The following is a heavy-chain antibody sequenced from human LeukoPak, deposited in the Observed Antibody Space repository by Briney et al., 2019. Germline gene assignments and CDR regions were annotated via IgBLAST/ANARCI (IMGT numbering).Heavy chain of an antibody. CDR1: GFTFDDYG. CDR2: INWNGGST. CDR3: ARVGYSSGHYYSDY. V-gene: IGHV3-20*04. Sequence: GGSLRLSCAASGFTFDDYGMSWVRQAPGKGLEWVSGINWNGGSTGYADSVKGRFTISRDNAKNSLYLQMNSLRAEDTALYYCARVGYSSGHYYSDYWGQGTLVTVSS. J-gene: IGHJ4*02. D-gene: IGHD6-19*01.